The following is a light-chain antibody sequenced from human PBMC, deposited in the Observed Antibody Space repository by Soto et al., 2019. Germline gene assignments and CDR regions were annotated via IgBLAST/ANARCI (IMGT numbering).Light chain of an antibody. CDR1: SSNIGTNF. CDR2: DNN. CDR3: GTWDTSLSAAYA. Sequence: QSVLTQPPSVSAAPGQKVTISCSGTSSNIGTNFVSWYQQLPGTAPKLLIYDNNKRPSGIPDRFSGSKSGTSATLGITGLQTEDEADYYCGTWDTSLSAAYAFGTGIKVTVL. V-gene: IGLV1-51*01. J-gene: IGLJ1*01.